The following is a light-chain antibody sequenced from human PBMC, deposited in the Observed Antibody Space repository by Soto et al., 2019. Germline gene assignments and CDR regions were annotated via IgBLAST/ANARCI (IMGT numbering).Light chain of an antibody. V-gene: IGLV4-69*02. CDR2: INSSGSH. Sequence: QLVLSQSPSASASLGASVKLTCTLSSGHSSYAIAWHQQHPAKGPRYLMKINSSGSHSKGDGIPDRFSGSSSGAERYLTISSLQSEDEADYYCQTWGTGFHVLFGRGTKVTVL. J-gene: IGLJ3*02. CDR1: SGHSSYA. CDR3: QTWGTGFHVL.